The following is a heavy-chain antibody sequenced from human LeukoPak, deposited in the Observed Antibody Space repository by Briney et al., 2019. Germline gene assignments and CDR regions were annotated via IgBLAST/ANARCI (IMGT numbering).Heavy chain of an antibody. D-gene: IGHD2-15*01. V-gene: IGHV4-39*02. Sequence: SETLSLTCTVSGASISSGSYYWGWIRQPPGKGLQWIGSIYHSGSVYYNPSLKSRVTISLDTSKNHFSLKLSSVTAADTDVYYCARDPTYCSGGNCYSYAMDIWGQGTTVTVSS. CDR3: ARDPTYCSGGNCYSYAMDI. J-gene: IGHJ6*02. CDR1: GASISSGSYY. CDR2: IYHSGSV.